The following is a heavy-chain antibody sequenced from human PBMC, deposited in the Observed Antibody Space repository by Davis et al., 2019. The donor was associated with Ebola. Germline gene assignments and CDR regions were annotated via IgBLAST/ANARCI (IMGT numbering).Heavy chain of an antibody. J-gene: IGHJ4*02. D-gene: IGHD2-21*01. Sequence: PGGSLRLSCAASGFTFSYYWMSWVRQAPGKGLEWVSSISNSGGYKYYGESMKGRFTISRDNSKNSLFLQMDSLRVEDTAVYYCATVKWGLLFFRWGQGTLVTVSS. CDR3: ATVKWGLLFFR. V-gene: IGHV3-21*01. CDR1: GFTFSYYW. CDR2: ISNSGGYK.